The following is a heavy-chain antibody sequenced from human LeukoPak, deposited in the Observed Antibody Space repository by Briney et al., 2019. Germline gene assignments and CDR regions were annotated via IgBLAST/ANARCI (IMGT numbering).Heavy chain of an antibody. CDR3: AKGDSVHYYDSSGYCNWFDP. J-gene: IGHJ5*02. V-gene: IGHV3-23*01. CDR2: ISGSGGTT. Sequence: PGGSLRLSCAASGFTFSDYAMNWVRQAPGKGLEWASVISGSGGTTYYAASVKGRFTISRDNSKNTLYLQMNSLRAEDTAAYYCAKGDSVHYYDSSGYCNWFDPWGQGTLVTVSS. D-gene: IGHD3-22*01. CDR1: GFTFSDYA.